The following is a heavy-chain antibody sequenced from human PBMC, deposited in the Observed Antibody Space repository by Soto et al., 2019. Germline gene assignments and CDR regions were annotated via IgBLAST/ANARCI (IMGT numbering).Heavy chain of an antibody. CDR2: ISRTSNYI. Sequence: EVQVVESGGGLVKPWGSLTLSCAASGFTFSSYSMNWVRQAPGKGLEWVSSISRTSNYIYYTDSVKGRFTISRDNAKNSIYLQINRLRAEDTATYYCASGVFGLVSPVIGGYWGQGTLVTVSS. V-gene: IGHV3-21*01. J-gene: IGHJ4*02. CDR3: ASGVFGLVSPVIGGY. CDR1: GFTFSSYS. D-gene: IGHD3-3*01.